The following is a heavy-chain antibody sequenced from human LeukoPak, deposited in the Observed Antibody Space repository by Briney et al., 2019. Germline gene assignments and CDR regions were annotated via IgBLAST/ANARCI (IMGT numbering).Heavy chain of an antibody. CDR2: ISSSSSYI. V-gene: IGHV3-21*01. J-gene: IGHJ5*02. D-gene: IGHD1-20*01. CDR1: GFTFSSYS. CDR3: AREVTGTTWFDP. Sequence: GGSLRLSCAASGFTFSSYSMNWVRQAPGKGLEWVSSISSSSSYIYYADSVKGRFTISRDSAKNSLYLQMNSLRAEDTAVYYCAREVTGTTWFDPWGQGTLVAVSS.